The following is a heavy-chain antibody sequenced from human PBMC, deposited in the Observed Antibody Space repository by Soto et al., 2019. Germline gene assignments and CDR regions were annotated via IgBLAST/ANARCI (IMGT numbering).Heavy chain of an antibody. CDR2: ISWNSGSI. Sequence: PGGSLRLSCAASGFTFSSYSMNWVRQAPGKGLEWISGISWNSGSIGYADSVKGRFTISRDNAKNSLYLQMNSLRAEDTALYYCAKDIYVAAARHGYFQHSSQGTLVTVSS. CDR1: GFTFSSYS. D-gene: IGHD6-13*01. J-gene: IGHJ1*01. V-gene: IGHV3-9*01. CDR3: AKDIYVAAARHGYFQH.